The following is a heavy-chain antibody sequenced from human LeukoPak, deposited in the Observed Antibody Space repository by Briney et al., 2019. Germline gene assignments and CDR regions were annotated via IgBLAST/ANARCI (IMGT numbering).Heavy chain of an antibody. J-gene: IGHJ3*02. Sequence: SETLSLTCTVSRGSMSSGTYYWGWIRQPPGKGLEWMASTRYLGSTFYNPSLQSRVTISVDTPKNQFSLKLSSVTAADTAVYYCARAVNQGWISPQGGGAFDIWGQGTMVTVSS. CDR3: ARAVNQGWISPQGGGAFDI. CDR1: RGSMSSGTYY. V-gene: IGHV4-39*01. CDR2: TRYLGST. D-gene: IGHD1-14*01.